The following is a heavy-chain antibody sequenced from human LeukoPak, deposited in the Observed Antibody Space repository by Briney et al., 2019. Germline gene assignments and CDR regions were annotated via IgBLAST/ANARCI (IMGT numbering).Heavy chain of an antibody. CDR1: GYSISSGYC. CDR2: IYHSGSA. V-gene: IGHV4-38-2*02. J-gene: IGHJ4*02. D-gene: IGHD6-6*01. CDR3: ARDSLYSIAARFDY. Sequence: PSETLSLTCGVSGYSISSGYCWGWIRQPPGKGLEWIGSIYHSGSAYYNPSLKSRVTISVDTSKNQFSLKLTSVTAADTAVYYCARDSLYSIAARFDYWGQGTLVTVSS.